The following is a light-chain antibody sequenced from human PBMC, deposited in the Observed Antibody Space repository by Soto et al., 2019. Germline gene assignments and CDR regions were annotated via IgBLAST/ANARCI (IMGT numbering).Light chain of an antibody. V-gene: IGKV3-11*01. J-gene: IGKJ4*01. Sequence: EIVLTHSPATLSLSPGERATLSFRASQSVSSYLAWYQQKPGQAPRLLIYDASNRATGIPARFSGSGSGTDFTLTISSLEPEDFAVYYCQQRSNWPRTFGGGTKVDI. CDR2: DAS. CDR1: QSVSSY. CDR3: QQRSNWPRT.